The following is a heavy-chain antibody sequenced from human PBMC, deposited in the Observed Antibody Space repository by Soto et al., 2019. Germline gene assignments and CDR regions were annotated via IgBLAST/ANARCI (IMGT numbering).Heavy chain of an antibody. J-gene: IGHJ4*02. CDR2: IYYSGST. V-gene: IGHV4-59*01. CDR1: GGSISSYY. Sequence: QVQLQESGPGLVKPSETLSLTCTVSGGSISSYYWSWIRQPPGKGLEWIGYIYYSGSTNYNPSLRSRVTISVDTSKHQFSLKRSSVTAADTAVYYCAREVPRMANFDYWGQGTLVTVSS. CDR3: AREVPRMANFDY.